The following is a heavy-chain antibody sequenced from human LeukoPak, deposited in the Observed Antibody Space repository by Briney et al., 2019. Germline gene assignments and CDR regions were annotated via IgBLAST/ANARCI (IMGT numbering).Heavy chain of an antibody. CDR1: GGTFSSYA. Sequence: ASVKVSCKASGGTFSSYAISWVRQAPGQGLEWMGGIIPIFGTANYAQKFQGRVTITADESMSTAYMELSSLRSEDTAVYYCARVVAGAYCGGDCYAHFDYWGQGTLVTVSS. J-gene: IGHJ4*02. CDR2: IIPIFGTA. V-gene: IGHV1-69*13. D-gene: IGHD2-21*02. CDR3: ARVVAGAYCGGDCYAHFDY.